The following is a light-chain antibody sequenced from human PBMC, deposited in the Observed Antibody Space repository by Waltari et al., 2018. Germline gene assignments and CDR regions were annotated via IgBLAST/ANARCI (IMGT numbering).Light chain of an antibody. CDR3: QQYQNWPQT. Sequence: EIVMTQSPATLFVSPGERATLSCRASQSISSNLAWNQQKPGQAPGLLMYGASTRATAIPARFSGSGSGTEFALTISSLQSEDSAVYYCQQYQNWPQTFGQGTKLQIK. CDR2: GAS. J-gene: IGKJ2*01. CDR1: QSISSN. V-gene: IGKV3-15*01.